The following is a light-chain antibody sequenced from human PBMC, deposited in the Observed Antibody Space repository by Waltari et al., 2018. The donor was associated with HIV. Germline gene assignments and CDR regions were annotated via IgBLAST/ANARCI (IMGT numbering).Light chain of an antibody. J-gene: IGLJ2*01. CDR1: RSNIGSNF. CDR2: RNN. CDR3: AVWDDSLTGHVV. Sequence: QSVLTQPPSASGTPGQRVTISCSGSRSNIGSNFVYWYQQLPGMAPKLLIYRNNQRPSGVPDLFSGSKSGTSASLAISGLRSEDGADYYCAVWDDSLTGHVVFGGGTKLTVL. V-gene: IGLV1-47*01.